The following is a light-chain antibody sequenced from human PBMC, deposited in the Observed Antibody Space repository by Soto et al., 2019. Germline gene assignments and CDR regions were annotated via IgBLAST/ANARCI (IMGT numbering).Light chain of an antibody. Sequence: QSVLTQPASVSGSPGQSIAISCTGTSSVVGGYNSVSWYQQHPGKAPKLMIYNVSNRPSGVSDRFSGSKSGNTAPLTISGLQAEDEADYYCSSYTSSNTYVFGNGTKVTVL. J-gene: IGLJ1*01. CDR3: SSYTSSNTYV. V-gene: IGLV2-14*03. CDR2: NVS. CDR1: SSVVGGYNS.